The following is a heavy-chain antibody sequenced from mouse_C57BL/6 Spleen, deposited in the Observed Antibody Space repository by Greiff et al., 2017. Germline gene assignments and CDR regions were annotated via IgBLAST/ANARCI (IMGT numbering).Heavy chain of an antibody. Sequence: EVMLVESGEGLVKPGGSLKLSCAASGFTFSSYAMSWVRQTPEKRLAWVAYISSGGDYIYYADTVKGRFTISRDNARNTLYLQMSSLKSEDTAMYYCTRDRLPYAMDYWGQGTSVTVSS. J-gene: IGHJ4*01. CDR1: GFTFSSYA. CDR2: ISSGGDYI. CDR3: TRDRLPYAMDY. V-gene: IGHV5-9-1*02.